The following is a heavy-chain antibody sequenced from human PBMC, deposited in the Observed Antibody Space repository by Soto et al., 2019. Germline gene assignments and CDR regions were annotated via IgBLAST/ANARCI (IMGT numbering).Heavy chain of an antibody. Sequence: EVQLLESGGGLVQPGGSLRLSCAASGFTFSSYAMSWVRQAPGKGLEWVSAISGSGGSTYYADSVKGRFTISRNNSKNPLYLQINSLRAEDTAVYYCAKDQVGGMVRGVWDVWGQGTTVTVSS. CDR3: AKDQVGGMVRGVWDV. J-gene: IGHJ6*02. CDR2: ISGSGGST. D-gene: IGHD3-10*01. V-gene: IGHV3-23*01. CDR1: GFTFSSYA.